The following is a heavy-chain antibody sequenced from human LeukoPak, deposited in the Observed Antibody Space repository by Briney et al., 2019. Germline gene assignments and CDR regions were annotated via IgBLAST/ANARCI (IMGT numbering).Heavy chain of an antibody. CDR2: ISAYNGNT. D-gene: IGHD3-3*01. J-gene: IGHJ3*02. Sequence: ASVKVSCKASGYTFTSYGINWVRQATGQGLEWMGWISAYNGNTNYAQKLQGRVTMTTDTSTSTAYMELSSLRSDDTAVYYCARDNIITIFGVVMPRDAFDIWGQGTMVTVSS. CDR3: ARDNIITIFGVVMPRDAFDI. V-gene: IGHV1-18*01. CDR1: GYTFTSYG.